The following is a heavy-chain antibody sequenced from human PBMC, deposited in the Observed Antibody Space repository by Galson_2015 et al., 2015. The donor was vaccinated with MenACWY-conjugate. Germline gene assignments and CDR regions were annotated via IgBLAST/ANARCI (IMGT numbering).Heavy chain of an antibody. J-gene: IGHJ4*02. CDR3: ASQTWTGYFDY. Sequence: SLTLSCAASGFTFSNYWMSWVRQAPGKGLEWVANIKQDGSEKYHVDSVKGRFTISRDNAKNSLYLQMNSLRTEDTAMYYCASQTWTGYFDYWGQGILVTVSS. CDR2: IKQDGSEK. D-gene: IGHD3-10*01. CDR1: GFTFSNYW. V-gene: IGHV3-7*03.